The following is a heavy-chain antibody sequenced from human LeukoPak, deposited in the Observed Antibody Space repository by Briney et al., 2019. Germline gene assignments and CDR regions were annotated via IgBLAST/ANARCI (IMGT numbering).Heavy chain of an antibody. D-gene: IGHD2-8*02. Sequence: PAESLTLTCAASGFTFRNYGMHWVRQPTGKGLEWVSFIWSEGNNRFYADSVKGRFNISRDNSENMLYLQMDSLRPEDTAVYYCAKDPGASVPGFHMDVWGKGTTVIVSS. CDR3: AKDPGASVPGFHMDV. CDR2: IWSEGNNR. CDR1: GFTFRNYG. J-gene: IGHJ6*03. V-gene: IGHV3-30*02.